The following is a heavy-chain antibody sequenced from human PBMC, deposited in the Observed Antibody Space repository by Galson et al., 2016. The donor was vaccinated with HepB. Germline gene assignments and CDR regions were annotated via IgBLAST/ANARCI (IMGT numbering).Heavy chain of an antibody. V-gene: IGHV3-23*01. Sequence: SLRLSCAASGLSFGSYGMSWVRQAPGKGLEWVSTISGSGIHTFYGDAVKGRFTISRDNSKNTLYLQMRTLRVEDTAVYYCAKGNTVPDYWGQGTLVTVSS. CDR2: ISGSGIHT. J-gene: IGHJ4*02. D-gene: IGHD4-11*01. CDR1: GLSFGSYG. CDR3: AKGNTVPDY.